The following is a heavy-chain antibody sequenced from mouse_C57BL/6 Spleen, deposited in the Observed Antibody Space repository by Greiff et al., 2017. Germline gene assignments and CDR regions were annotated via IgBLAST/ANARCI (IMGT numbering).Heavy chain of an antibody. CDR2: IDPEDGAT. CDR3: ARDGYYVWFAY. V-gene: IGHV14-2*01. Sequence: VQLKESGAELVKPGASVKLSCTASGFNIKDYYMHWVKQRTEQGLEWIGRIDPEDGATKYAPKFQGKATITADTSSNTAYLQLSSLTSEDTAVYYCARDGYYVWFAYWGQGTLVTVSA. CDR1: GFNIKDYY. D-gene: IGHD2-3*01. J-gene: IGHJ3*01.